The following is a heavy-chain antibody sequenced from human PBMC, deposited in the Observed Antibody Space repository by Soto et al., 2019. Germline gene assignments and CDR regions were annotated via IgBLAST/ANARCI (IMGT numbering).Heavy chain of an antibody. Sequence: ASVKVSCKASGGTFSSYAISWVRQAPGQGLEWMGGIIPIFGTANYAQKFQGRVTITADKSTSTAYMELSSLRSEDTAVYYCARDQDASDILTGYPMVYYGMDVWGQGTTVTVSS. CDR3: ARDQDASDILTGYPMVYYGMDV. J-gene: IGHJ6*02. D-gene: IGHD3-9*01. CDR1: GGTFSSYA. V-gene: IGHV1-69*06. CDR2: IIPIFGTA.